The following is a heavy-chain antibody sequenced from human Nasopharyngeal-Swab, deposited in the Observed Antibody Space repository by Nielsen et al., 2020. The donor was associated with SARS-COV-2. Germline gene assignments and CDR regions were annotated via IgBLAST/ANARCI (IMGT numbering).Heavy chain of an antibody. D-gene: IGHD4-11*01. J-gene: IGHJ6*02. CDR2: IYYSGSS. V-gene: IGHV4-59*01. CDR3: ARDTVHYGMDV. Sequence: SETLSLTCTVSGGSISSYYLSWIRQPPGKGLEYIGYIYYSGSSSYNPSLKSRVTISVDMSKNQFSLKLTSVTAADTAVYYCARDTVHYGMDVWGQGTTVTVSS. CDR1: GGSISSYY.